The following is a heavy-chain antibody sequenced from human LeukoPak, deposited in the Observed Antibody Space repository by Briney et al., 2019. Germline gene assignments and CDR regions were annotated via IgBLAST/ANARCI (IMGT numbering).Heavy chain of an antibody. CDR2: INPNSGGT. CDR1: GYTFTGYH. D-gene: IGHD5-12*01. CDR3: ARDDALVATGSFDY. Sequence: GASVKVSCKASGYTFTGYHIHWVRQAPGQGLERMGWINPNSGGTNYAQKFQGRVTMTTDTSTSTAYMELRSLRSDDTAVYYCARDDALVATGSFDYWGQGTLVTVSS. J-gene: IGHJ4*02. V-gene: IGHV1-2*02.